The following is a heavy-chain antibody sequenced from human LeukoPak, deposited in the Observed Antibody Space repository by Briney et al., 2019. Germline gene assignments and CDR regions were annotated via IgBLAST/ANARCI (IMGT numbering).Heavy chain of an antibody. V-gene: IGHV3-43*02. CDR3: EKGNGDFSHFYNGMDV. CDR2: ISGDGVAT. CDR1: GFTFDDVA. D-gene: IGHD4-17*01. Sequence: GGSLRLSCVGSGFTFDDVAMHWVRQAPGRGLEWVSLISGDGVATYYGASLKGRFTISRDNSKNSLYLQMNSLRVEDTALYYCEKGNGDFSHFYNGMDVWGRGTTVTVSS. J-gene: IGHJ6*02.